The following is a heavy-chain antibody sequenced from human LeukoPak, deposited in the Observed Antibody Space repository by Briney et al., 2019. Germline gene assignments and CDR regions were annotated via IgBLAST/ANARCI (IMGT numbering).Heavy chain of an antibody. Sequence: GGSLRLSCAASGFTLSSYSMDWVRQAPGKGLEWVSSISSSSSYIYYADSVKGRFTISRDNAKNSLYLQMNSLRAEDTAVYYCARDYYSSSYNWFDPWGQGTLVTVSS. CDR3: ARDYYSSSYNWFDP. D-gene: IGHD6-13*01. V-gene: IGHV3-21*01. CDR1: GFTLSSYS. J-gene: IGHJ5*02. CDR2: ISSSSSYI.